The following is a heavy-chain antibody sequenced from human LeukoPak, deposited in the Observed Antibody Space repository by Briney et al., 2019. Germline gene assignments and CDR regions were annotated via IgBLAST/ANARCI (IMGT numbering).Heavy chain of an antibody. CDR2: IIPILGIA. D-gene: IGHD6-19*01. CDR3: ARDLSRSGQWLVIDY. V-gene: IGHV1-69*04. CDR1: GGTFSSYA. J-gene: IGHJ4*02. Sequence: VASVKVSCKASGGTFSSYAISWVRQAPGQGLEWMGRIIPILGIANYAQKFQGRVTITADKSTSTAYMELSSLRSEDTAVYYCARDLSRSGQWLVIDYWGQGTLVTASS.